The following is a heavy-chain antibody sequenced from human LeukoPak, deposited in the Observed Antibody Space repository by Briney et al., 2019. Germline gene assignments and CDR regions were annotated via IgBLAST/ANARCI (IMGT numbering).Heavy chain of an antibody. Sequence: GGSLRLSCAASGFTFSSFGMHWVRQAPGKGLEWVAIAWYDGSKRYYADSVKGRFTISRDDSKNTLYLQMNSLRAEDTAVYYCARDGKGFGELLYWGQGTLVTVSS. V-gene: IGHV3-33*01. CDR3: ARDGKGFGELLY. CDR1: GFTFSSFG. J-gene: IGHJ4*02. CDR2: AWYDGSKR. D-gene: IGHD3-10*01.